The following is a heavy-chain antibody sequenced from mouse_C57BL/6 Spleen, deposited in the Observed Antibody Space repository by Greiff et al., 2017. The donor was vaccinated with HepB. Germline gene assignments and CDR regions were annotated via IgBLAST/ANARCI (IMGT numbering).Heavy chain of an antibody. CDR3: ARGYYGNYAMDY. J-gene: IGHJ4*01. V-gene: IGHV3-6*01. D-gene: IGHD1-1*01. CDR2: ISYDGSN. CDR1: GYSITSGYY. Sequence: DVKLQESGPGLVKPSQSLSLTCSVTGYSITSGYYWNWIRQFPGNKLEWMGYISYDGSNNYNPSLKNRISITRDTSKNQFFLKLNSVTTEDTATYYCARGYYGNYAMDYWGQGTSVTVSS.